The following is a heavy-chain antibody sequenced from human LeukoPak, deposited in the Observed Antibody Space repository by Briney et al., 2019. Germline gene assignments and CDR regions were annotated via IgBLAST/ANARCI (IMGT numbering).Heavy chain of an antibody. J-gene: IGHJ4*02. CDR1: GFTFSSYA. CDR3: AKATGYYDSSPQSYFDY. CDR2: ISGSGGST. Sequence: PGGSLRLSCAASGFTFSSYAMSWVRQAPGKGLEWVSAISGSGGSTYYADSVKGRFTISRDNSKNTLYLQMNSLRAEDTAVYYCAKATGYYDSSPQSYFDYWGQGTLVTVSS. V-gene: IGHV3-23*01. D-gene: IGHD3-22*01.